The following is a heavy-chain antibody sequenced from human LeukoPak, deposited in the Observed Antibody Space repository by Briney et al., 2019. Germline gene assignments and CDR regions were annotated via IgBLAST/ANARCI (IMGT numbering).Heavy chain of an antibody. CDR3: ARGGGAVFGVVND. CDR2: INPNSGGT. V-gene: IGHV1-2*02. Sequence: ASVKVSCKASGYTFTDYYMHWVRQAPGQGLEWMGWINPNSGGTNYAQKFQGRVTMTRDTSISTACMELSRLRSDDTAVCYCARGGGAVFGVVNDWGQGTLVTVSS. CDR1: GYTFTDYY. D-gene: IGHD3-3*01. J-gene: IGHJ4*02.